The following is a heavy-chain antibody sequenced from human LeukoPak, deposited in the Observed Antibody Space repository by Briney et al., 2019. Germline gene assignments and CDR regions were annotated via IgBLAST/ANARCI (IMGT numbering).Heavy chain of an antibody. CDR3: ARVFRAAAGTVYYYYYYMDV. J-gene: IGHJ6*03. CDR2: INSDGSST. V-gene: IGHV3-74*01. Sequence: GGSLRLSCAASGFTFSSYWMHWVRQAPGKGLVWVSRINSDGSSTSYADSVKGRFTISRDNAKNTLYLQMNSLRAEDTAVYYCARVFRAAAGTVYYYYYYMDVWGKGTTVTVSS. CDR1: GFTFSSYW. D-gene: IGHD6-13*01.